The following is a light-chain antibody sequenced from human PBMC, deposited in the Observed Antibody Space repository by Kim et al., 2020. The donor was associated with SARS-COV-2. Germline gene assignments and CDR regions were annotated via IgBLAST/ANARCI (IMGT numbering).Light chain of an antibody. CDR3: QAWDSSTGV. J-gene: IGLJ2*01. CDR2: QDN. V-gene: IGLV3-1*01. CDR1: KLGDNY. Sequence: SYELTQPPSVSVSPGQTASITCSGDKLGDNYACWYQQKPGQSPLLVIYQDNKRPSGIPERFSGSNSGNTATLTISGTQAIDEADYYCQAWDSSTGVFGGGTQLTVL.